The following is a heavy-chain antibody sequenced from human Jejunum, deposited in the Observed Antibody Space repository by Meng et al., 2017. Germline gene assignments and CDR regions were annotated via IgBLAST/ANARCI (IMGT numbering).Heavy chain of an antibody. V-gene: IGHV6-1*01. CDR2: TYYRSKWYS. CDR3: ARDESRLLRS. CDR1: GDSVSSNSAA. D-gene: IGHD3-22*01. J-gene: IGHJ5*02. Sequence: QEHLQQSGPGLVNPSQTLAPPCATSGDSVSSNSAAWNWIRQSPSRGLEWLGRTYYRSKWYSDYAVSVKSRITINTDTSKNQLSLQLNSVTPEDTAVYYCARDESRLLRSWGQGTLVTVSS.